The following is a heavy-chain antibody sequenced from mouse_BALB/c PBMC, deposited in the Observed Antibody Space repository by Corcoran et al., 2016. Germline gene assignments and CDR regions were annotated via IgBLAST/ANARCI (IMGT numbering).Heavy chain of an antibody. CDR3: ARGTTVVAFDY. CDR1: GYTFTNYG. CDR2: INTYTGEP. Sequence: QIQLVQSGPELKKPGETVKISCKASGYTFTNYGMNWVKQAPGKGLKWMGWINTYTGEPTYADAFKGRFAFSLETSASTAYLQINNLKNEDMATYFCARGTTVVAFDYWGQGTTLTVSS. J-gene: IGHJ2*01. V-gene: IGHV9-1*02. D-gene: IGHD1-1*01.